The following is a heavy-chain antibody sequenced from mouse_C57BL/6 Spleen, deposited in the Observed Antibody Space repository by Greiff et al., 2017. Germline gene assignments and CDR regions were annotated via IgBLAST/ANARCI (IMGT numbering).Heavy chain of an antibody. CDR2: IDPSDSYT. Sequence: QVHVKQPGAELVKPGASVKLSCKASGYTFTSYWMQWVKQRPGQGLEWIGEIDPSDSYTNYNQKFKGKATLTVDTSSSTAYMQLSSLTSEDSAVYYCARSLPFAYWGQGTLVTVSA. V-gene: IGHV1-50*01. CDR3: ARSLPFAY. CDR1: GYTFTSYW. J-gene: IGHJ3*01. D-gene: IGHD6-1*01.